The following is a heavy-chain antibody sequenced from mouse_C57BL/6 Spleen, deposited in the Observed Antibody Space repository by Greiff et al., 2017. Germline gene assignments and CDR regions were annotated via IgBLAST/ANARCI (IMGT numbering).Heavy chain of an antibody. D-gene: IGHD3-2*02. V-gene: IGHV3-8*01. CDR2: ISYSGST. Sequence: EVMLVESGPGLAKPSPSLSLTCSVTGYSITSDYWNWIRKFPGNKLEYIGYISYSGSTYYNPSHKSRNSITREKSTNLYYLQLNSVTTEDTATYYCARIMTAQALFDYWGQGTTLTVSS. CDR1: GYSITSDY. J-gene: IGHJ2*01. CDR3: ARIMTAQALFDY.